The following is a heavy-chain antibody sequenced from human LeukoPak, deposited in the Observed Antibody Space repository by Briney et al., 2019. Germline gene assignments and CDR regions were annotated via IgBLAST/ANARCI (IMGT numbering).Heavy chain of an antibody. CDR1: GYSISSGYY. V-gene: IGHV4-38-2*01. CDR3: ARGDDYGDTYNWFDP. J-gene: IGHJ5*02. CDR2: IYHSGST. Sequence: SETLSLTCAVSGYSISSGYYWGWIRQPPGKGLEWIGSIYHSGSTYYNPSLKSRVTISVDTSKNQFSLKLSSVTAADTAVYYCARGDDYGDTYNWFDPWGQGTLVTVSS. D-gene: IGHD4-17*01.